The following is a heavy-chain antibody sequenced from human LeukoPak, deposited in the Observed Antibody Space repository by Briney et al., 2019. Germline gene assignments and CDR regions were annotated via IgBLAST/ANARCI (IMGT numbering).Heavy chain of an antibody. CDR3: ARDRSWPSYFDY. J-gene: IGHJ4*02. V-gene: IGHV3-53*01. D-gene: IGHD6-13*01. CDR1: GVTVSSNY. Sequence: GGSLRLSCAASGVTVSSNYMSWVRQAPGKGLEWVSVIYSGGSTYYADSVKGRFTISRDNSKNTLYLQMNSLRAEDTAVYYCARDRSWPSYFDYWGQGTLVTVSS. CDR2: IYSGGST.